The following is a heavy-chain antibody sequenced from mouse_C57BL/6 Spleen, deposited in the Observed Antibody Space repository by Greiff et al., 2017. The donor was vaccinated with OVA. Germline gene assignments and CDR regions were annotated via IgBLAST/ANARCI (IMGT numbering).Heavy chain of an antibody. CDR3: ARDSSEGAMDY. Sequence: VQRVESGPELVKPGASVKISCKASGYAFSSSWMNWVKQRPGKGLEWIGRIYPGDGDTNYNGKFKGKATLTADKSSSTAYMQLSSLTSEDSAVYFCARDSSEGAMDYWGQGTSVTVSS. CDR2: IYPGDGDT. J-gene: IGHJ4*01. CDR1: GYAFSSSW. V-gene: IGHV1-82*01. D-gene: IGHD3-2*02.